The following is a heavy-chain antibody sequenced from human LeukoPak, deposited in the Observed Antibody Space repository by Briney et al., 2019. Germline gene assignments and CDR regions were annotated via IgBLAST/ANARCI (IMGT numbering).Heavy chain of an antibody. Sequence: GRSLRLSCAASGFTFSSYAMHWVRQAPGKGLEWVAVISYDGSNKYYADSVKGRFTISRDNPKNTLYLQMNSLRAEDTAVYYCARDPDVGIAVAGYYFGYWGQGTLVTVSS. CDR1: GFTFSSYA. D-gene: IGHD6-19*01. J-gene: IGHJ4*02. CDR2: ISYDGSNK. V-gene: IGHV3-30-3*01. CDR3: ARDPDVGIAVAGYYFGY.